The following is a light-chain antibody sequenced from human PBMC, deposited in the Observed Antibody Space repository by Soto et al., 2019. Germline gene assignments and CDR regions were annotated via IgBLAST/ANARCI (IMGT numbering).Light chain of an antibody. CDR1: QSVSTY. J-gene: IGKJ2*01. CDR3: QQTYMVPYT. V-gene: IGKV1-39*01. Sequence: DLQMTQFPSSLSASAGERVTITCRASQSVSTYLSWYVQEPGSAPKLLIYGVSKLESGIAPRFTGSGLATEFTLTINSLQPEDFAVYFCQQTYMVPYTFGQGTKVEI. CDR2: GVS.